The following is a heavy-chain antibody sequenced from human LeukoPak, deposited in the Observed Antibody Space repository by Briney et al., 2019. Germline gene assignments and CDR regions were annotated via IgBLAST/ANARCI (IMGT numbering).Heavy chain of an antibody. CDR1: GYTFTTYD. CDR2: MNPNSGNT. CDR3: AREDYYDSGSNDY. D-gene: IGHD3-22*01. V-gene: IGHV1-8*03. Sequence: ASVKVSCKASGYTFTTYDITWVRQATGQGLEWMGWMNPNSGNTAYAQKFQGRVTITRNTSISTAYLELRRLRSEDTAVYYCAREDYYDSGSNDYWGQGTLVTVSS. J-gene: IGHJ4*02.